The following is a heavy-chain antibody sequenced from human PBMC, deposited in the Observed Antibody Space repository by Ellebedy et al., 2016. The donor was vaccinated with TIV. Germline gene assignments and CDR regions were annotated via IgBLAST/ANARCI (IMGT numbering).Heavy chain of an antibody. CDR1: GGSISSYY. J-gene: IGHJ6*02. Sequence: MPSETLSLTCTVSGGSISSYYWSWIRQPPGKGLEWIGYIYYSGSTNYNPSLKSRVTISVDTSKNQFSLKLSSVTAADTAVYYCARHYWYDIYKLRYGMDVWGQGTTVTVSS. CDR3: ARHYWYDIYKLRYGMDV. D-gene: IGHD3-9*01. CDR2: IYYSGST. V-gene: IGHV4-59*08.